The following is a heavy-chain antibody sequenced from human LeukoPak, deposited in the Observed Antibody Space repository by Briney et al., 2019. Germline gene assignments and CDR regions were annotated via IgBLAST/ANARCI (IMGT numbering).Heavy chain of an antibody. J-gene: IGHJ5*02. CDR3: ARDREQQLVPRWFDP. CDR2: ISSSSSYI. CDR1: GFTFSSYS. Sequence: GGSLRLSCAASGFTFSSYSMNWVRQAPGKGLEWVSSISSSSSYIYYADSVKGRFTISRDNAKNSLYLQMNSLRAEDTAVHYCARDREQQLVPRWFDPWGQGSLVTVSS. D-gene: IGHD6-13*01. V-gene: IGHV3-21*01.